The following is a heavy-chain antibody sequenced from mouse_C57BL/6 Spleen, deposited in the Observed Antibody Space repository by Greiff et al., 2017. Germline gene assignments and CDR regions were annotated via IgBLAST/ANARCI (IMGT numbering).Heavy chain of an antibody. D-gene: IGHD1-1*01. J-gene: IGHJ4*01. CDR3: ARRSGSSPYYAMDY. CDR2: ISSGSSTI. Sequence: EVQLVESGGGLVKPGGSLKLSCAASGFTFSDYGMHWVRQAPEKGLEWVAYISSGSSTIYYADTVKGRFTISRDNAKNTLFLQMTSLRSEDTAMYYCARRSGSSPYYAMDYWGQGTSVTVSS. CDR1: GFTFSDYG. V-gene: IGHV5-17*01.